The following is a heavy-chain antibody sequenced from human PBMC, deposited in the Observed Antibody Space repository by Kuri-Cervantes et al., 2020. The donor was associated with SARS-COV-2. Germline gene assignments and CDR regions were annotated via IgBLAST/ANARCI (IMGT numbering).Heavy chain of an antibody. CDR1: VGTFSHTI. CDR3: GKVSWLQLWHRYSDS. CDR2: LDTSGSP. D-gene: IGHD5-24*01. Sequence: SETLSLTCYVCVGTFSHTIGSWIRQPPGKGLEWIGHLDTSGSPTYNPSLQSRVTISLDTSNNQVSLRLTSATAADTAVYYCGKVSWLQLWHRYSDSWGQGTLVTVSS. V-gene: IGHV4-4*09. J-gene: IGHJ4*02.